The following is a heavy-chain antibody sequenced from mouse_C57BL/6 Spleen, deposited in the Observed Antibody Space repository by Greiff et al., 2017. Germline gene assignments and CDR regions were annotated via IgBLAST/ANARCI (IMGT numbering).Heavy chain of an antibody. CDR1: GFNIKDDY. Sequence: EVQLQQSGAELVRPGASVKLSCTASGFNIKDDYMHWVKQRPEQGLEWIGWIDPENGDTEYASKFQGKATITADTSSNTAYLQLSSLTSEDTAVYYCTTRQLRLQDYWGQGTTLTVSS. CDR2: IDPENGDT. V-gene: IGHV14-4*01. D-gene: IGHD3-2*02. CDR3: TTRQLRLQDY. J-gene: IGHJ2*01.